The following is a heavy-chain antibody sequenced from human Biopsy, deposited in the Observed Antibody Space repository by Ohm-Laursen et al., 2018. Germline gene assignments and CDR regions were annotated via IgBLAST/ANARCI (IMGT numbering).Heavy chain of an antibody. CDR3: ARVFCTSTTCYGLLDN. D-gene: IGHD2/OR15-2a*01. CDR1: GYTFTNYG. V-gene: IGHV1-18*01. CDR2: ISPYNGDT. J-gene: IGHJ4*02. Sequence: ASVKVSCKASGYTFTNYGISWVRQAPGQGLEWMGWISPYNGDTDYAQKLQGRVTMTTDTSTSTAYMELRSLRSDDTAVYYCARVFCTSTTCYGLLDNWGQGTVVTVSS.